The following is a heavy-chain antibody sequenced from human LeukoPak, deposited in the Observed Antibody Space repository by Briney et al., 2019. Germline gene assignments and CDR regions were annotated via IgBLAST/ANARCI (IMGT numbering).Heavy chain of an antibody. D-gene: IGHD6-19*01. V-gene: IGHV3-48*01. J-gene: IGHJ6*03. CDR2: ISSSGSTI. Sequence: PGGSLRLSCAASGFTFSSYTMNWVRQAPGKGLEWVSYISSSGSTIYYADSVKGRFTISRDNSKDTLYLQMNSLRAEDTAVYYCAKCSGWFVRGKDYYYYYMDVWGKGTTVTVSS. CDR3: AKCSGWFVRGKDYYYYYMDV. CDR1: GFTFSSYT.